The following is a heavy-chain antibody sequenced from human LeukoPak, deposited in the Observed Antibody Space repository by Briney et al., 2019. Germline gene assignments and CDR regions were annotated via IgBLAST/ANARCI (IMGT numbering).Heavy chain of an antibody. V-gene: IGHV3-23*01. D-gene: IGHD6-19*01. CDR2: ISGSGDST. Sequence: GGSLRLSCAASGFTFSTYAVNWVRQAPGKGLEWVSTISGSGDSTYYADSVKGRFTISRDNSKNTLYLQMNSLRAEDTAVYYCAKDPPPIAVADYFDYWGQGTLVTVSS. CDR3: AKDPPPIAVADYFDY. J-gene: IGHJ4*02. CDR1: GFTFSTYA.